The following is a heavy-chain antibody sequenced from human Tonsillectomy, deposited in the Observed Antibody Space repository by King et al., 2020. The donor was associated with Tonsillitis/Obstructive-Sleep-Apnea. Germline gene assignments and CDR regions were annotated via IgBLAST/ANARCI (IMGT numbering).Heavy chain of an antibody. V-gene: IGHV1-46*01. CDR3: AREAGSANCLDY. D-gene: IGHD3-10*01. J-gene: IGHJ4*02. Sequence: QLQLVQSGAEVKKPGASVKVSCKASGYTFTSYYMHWVRQAPGQGLEWMGIINPSGGSTSYAQKFQGRVTMTRDTSTSTVYMELSSLGSEDTDVYYCAREAGSANCLDYWGQGTLVTVSS. CDR1: GYTFTSYY. CDR2: INPSGGST.